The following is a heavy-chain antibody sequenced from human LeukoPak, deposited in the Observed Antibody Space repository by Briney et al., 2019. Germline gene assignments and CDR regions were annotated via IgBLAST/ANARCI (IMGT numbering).Heavy chain of an antibody. V-gene: IGHV3-72*01. Sequence: PGGSLRLSCEVFGFTFSDHHMDWVRQAPGKGLEGVGRARNKPKGYTTVYAAFVKGRFTISRDDSKDSLYLQMNSLKTDDTAVYYCATVEGNYGHWGQGTLVTVSS. CDR2: ARNKPKGYTT. D-gene: IGHD1-7*01. CDR1: GFTFSDHH. J-gene: IGHJ1*01. CDR3: ATVEGNYGH.